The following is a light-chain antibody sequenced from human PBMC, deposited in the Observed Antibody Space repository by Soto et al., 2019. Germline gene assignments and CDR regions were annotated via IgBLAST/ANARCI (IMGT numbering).Light chain of an antibody. Sequence: QSVLTQPLSASGTPGQRVSISCSGSSSNIGTYSVNWYQQLPGTAPKLLIFKNSQRLSGVPDRFSGSKSGTSASLAVSGLRSADEADYYCAAWDHRMRGFLFGPATKVTVL. CDR2: KNS. J-gene: IGLJ1*01. CDR3: AAWDHRMRGFL. V-gene: IGLV1-47*01. CDR1: SSNIGTYS.